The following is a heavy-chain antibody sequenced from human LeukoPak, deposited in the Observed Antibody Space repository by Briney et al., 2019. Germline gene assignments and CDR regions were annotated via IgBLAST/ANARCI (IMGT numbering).Heavy chain of an antibody. CDR1: GGSISSSSYY. Sequence: PSETLSLTCTVSGGSISSSSYYWGWIRQPPGKGLEWIGSIYYSGSTNYNPSLKSRVTMSVDTSKNQFSLKLSSVTAADTAVYYCARAVGSGSFQTYHYYMDVWGKGTTVTISS. V-gene: IGHV4-39*07. CDR3: ARAVGSGSFQTYHYYMDV. D-gene: IGHD3-10*01. J-gene: IGHJ6*03. CDR2: IYYSGST.